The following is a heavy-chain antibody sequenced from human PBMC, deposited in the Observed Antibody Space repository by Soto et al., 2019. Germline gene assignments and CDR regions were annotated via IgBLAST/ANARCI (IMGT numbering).Heavy chain of an antibody. D-gene: IGHD1-20*01. CDR2: IYYSGYT. V-gene: IGHV4-59*01. Sequence: QVQLQESGPGLVKPSETLSLTCTVSGGSISNYYWSWIRQPPGKGLEWIGYIYYSGYTKYNPSLNLRVXKSXDXLKNQFSLKLSSVTAADTAVYYCARGYNGASDAFDIWGQGIMVTVSS. CDR3: ARGYNGASDAFDI. CDR1: GGSISNYY. J-gene: IGHJ3*02.